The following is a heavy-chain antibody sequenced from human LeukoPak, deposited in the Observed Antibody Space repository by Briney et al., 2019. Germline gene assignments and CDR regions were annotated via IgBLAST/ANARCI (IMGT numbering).Heavy chain of an antibody. D-gene: IGHD6-13*01. CDR1: GFTVSSNY. V-gene: IGHV3-66*01. CDR2: MYSGGSK. J-gene: IGHJ4*02. CDR3: ARASIAAAGYYFDY. Sequence: GGSLRLSCAASGFTVSSNYMTWVRQAPGKGLEWVSDMYSGGSKFYADSVKDRFSVSRDNSKNIFYLQMNGLRADDTAVYYCARASIAAAGYYFDYWGQGALVTVSS.